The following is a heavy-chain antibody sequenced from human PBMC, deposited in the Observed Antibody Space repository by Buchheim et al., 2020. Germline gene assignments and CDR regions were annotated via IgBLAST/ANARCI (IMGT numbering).Heavy chain of an antibody. V-gene: IGHV3-33*01. D-gene: IGHD2-2*01. Sequence: QVQLVESGGGVVQPGRSLRLSCAASGFTFSSYGMHWVRQAPGKGLEWVAVIWYDGSNKYYADSVKGRFTISRDNSKNTLYLQMNSLRAEDTAVYYCARDRRYCSSTSCYGYYYYYGMDVWGQGTT. J-gene: IGHJ6*02. CDR3: ARDRRYCSSTSCYGYYYYYGMDV. CDR2: IWYDGSNK. CDR1: GFTFSSYG.